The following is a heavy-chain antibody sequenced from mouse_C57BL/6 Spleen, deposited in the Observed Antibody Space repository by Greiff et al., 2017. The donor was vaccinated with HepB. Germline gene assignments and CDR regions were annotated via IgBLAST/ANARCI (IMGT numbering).Heavy chain of an antibody. Sequence: VQLQQSGAELARPGASVKLSCKASGYTFTSYGISWVKQRTGQGLEWIGEIYPRSGNPYYNEKFKGKATLTADKSSSTAYMELRSLTSEDSAVYFCARVYYDPYYAMDYWGQGTSVTVSS. CDR2: IYPRSGNP. D-gene: IGHD2-4*01. CDR3: ARVYYDPYYAMDY. J-gene: IGHJ4*01. V-gene: IGHV1-81*01. CDR1: GYTFTSYG.